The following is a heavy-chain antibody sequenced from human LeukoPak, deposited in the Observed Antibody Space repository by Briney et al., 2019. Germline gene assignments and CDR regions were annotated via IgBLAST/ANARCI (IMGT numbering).Heavy chain of an antibody. D-gene: IGHD6-19*01. CDR1: GFTFSNYW. Sequence: GGSLRLSCAASGFTFSNYWMHWVRQAPGKGLVWVSRIKNDGSITTYADSVKGRFTISRDNAKNTLYLQMNSLRAEDTAVYYCASGQPKGSIAVAGEKYYMDVWGKGTTVTVSS. J-gene: IGHJ6*03. V-gene: IGHV3-74*01. CDR2: IKNDGSIT. CDR3: ASGQPKGSIAVAGEKYYMDV.